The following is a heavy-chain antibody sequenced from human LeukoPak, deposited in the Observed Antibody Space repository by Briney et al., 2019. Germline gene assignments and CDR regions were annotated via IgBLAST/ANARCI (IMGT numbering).Heavy chain of an antibody. CDR2: INHSGST. Sequence: SEALSLTCAVYGGSFSGYYWSWIRQPPGKGLEWIGEINHSGSTNYNPSLKSRVTISVDTSKNQFSLKLNSVTAADTAVYYCARSTADYDILTGYSIKRGYYFDYWGQGTLVTVSS. CDR3: ARSTADYDILTGYSIKRGYYFDY. D-gene: IGHD3-9*01. J-gene: IGHJ4*02. V-gene: IGHV4-34*01. CDR1: GGSFSGYY.